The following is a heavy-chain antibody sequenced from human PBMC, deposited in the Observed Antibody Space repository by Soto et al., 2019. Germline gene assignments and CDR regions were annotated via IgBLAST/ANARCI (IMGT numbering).Heavy chain of an antibody. CDR3: TKLSGYDYSDV. CDR1: GFTFSSYA. Sequence: GGSLRLSCAVSGFTFSSYAMSWVRQAPGKGLEWVSAISGSGGATYYADSVKGRFTIFRDNSKNTLYLQMNSLRAEDTAVYYCTKLSGYDYSDVWGQGTLVTVSS. CDR2: ISGSGGAT. J-gene: IGHJ4*02. D-gene: IGHD5-12*01. V-gene: IGHV3-23*01.